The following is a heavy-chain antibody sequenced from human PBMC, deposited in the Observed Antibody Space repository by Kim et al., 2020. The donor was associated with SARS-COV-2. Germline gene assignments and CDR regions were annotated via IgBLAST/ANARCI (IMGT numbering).Heavy chain of an antibody. CDR1: GFTFSNYA. J-gene: IGHJ4*02. V-gene: IGHV3-30*18. CDR3: AKESSPMVHGDY. CDR2: ISSDGSNK. Sequence: GGSLRLSCAASGFTFSNYAMNWVRQTPGKGLEWVAIISSDGSNKYYAASVKGRFTISRDNSRNTLYLQRNSLGAEDTAGYYCAKESSPMVHGDYWGQGTLSTVSS. D-gene: IGHD3-10*01.